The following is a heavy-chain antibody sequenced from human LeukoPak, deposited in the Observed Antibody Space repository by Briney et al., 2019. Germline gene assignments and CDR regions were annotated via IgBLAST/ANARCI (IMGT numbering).Heavy chain of an antibody. CDR2: FDPEDGEV. V-gene: IGHV1-24*01. Sequence: ASVKVSCKVSGYTLTEVSMHWVRQAPGKGLEWMGGFDPEDGEVIYAQKFQGRVTMTEDTSTDTAYMELSSLRSEDTAVYYCATVRGFIVLRFFEPDGFDPWGQGTLVTVSS. J-gene: IGHJ5*02. CDR3: ATVRGFIVLRFFEPDGFDP. CDR1: GYTLTEVS. D-gene: IGHD3-3*01.